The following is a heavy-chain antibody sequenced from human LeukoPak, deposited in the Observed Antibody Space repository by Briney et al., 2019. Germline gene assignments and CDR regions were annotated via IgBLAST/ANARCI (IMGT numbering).Heavy chain of an antibody. CDR3: ASNVYCSGGSCYNNWFDP. D-gene: IGHD2-15*01. CDR1: GCTFTGYY. CDR2: INPNSGGT. Sequence: ASVKVSCKASGCTFTGYYMHWVRQAPGQGLEWMGWINPNSGGTNYAQKFQGRFTMTRDTSISTAYMELSRLRSDDTAVYYCASNVYCSGGSCYNNWFDPWGQGTLVTVSS. J-gene: IGHJ5*02. V-gene: IGHV1-2*02.